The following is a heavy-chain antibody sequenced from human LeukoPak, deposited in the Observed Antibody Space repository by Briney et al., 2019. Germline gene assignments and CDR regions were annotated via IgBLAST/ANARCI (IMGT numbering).Heavy chain of an antibody. D-gene: IGHD1-1*01. CDR1: GYSLTELS. V-gene: IGHV1-24*01. J-gene: IGHJ4*02. CDR2: FAPEDGKT. CDR3: ATAQLELLDY. Sequence: ASVKVSCRVSGYSLTELSMSWVRQSPGKGLEWMGGFAPEDGKTIYAQKFQGRVTMTEDTSTDTAYMELSSLRSEDTAVYYCATAQLELLDYWGQGTLVTVSS.